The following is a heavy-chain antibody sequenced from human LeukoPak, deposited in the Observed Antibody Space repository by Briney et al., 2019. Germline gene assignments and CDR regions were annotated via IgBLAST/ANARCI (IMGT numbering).Heavy chain of an antibody. CDR2: INPSGRST. CDR3: ASRGSYLGGDYFDY. D-gene: IGHD1-26*01. V-gene: IGHV1-46*01. J-gene: IGHJ4*02. Sequence: ASVKVSCKASGYTFTSYGISWVRQAPGQGLEWMGIINPSGRSTSYAQKFQGRVTMTRDTSTTTVYMELSSLRSEDTAVYYCASRGSYLGGDYFDYWGQGTLVTVSS. CDR1: GYTFTSYG.